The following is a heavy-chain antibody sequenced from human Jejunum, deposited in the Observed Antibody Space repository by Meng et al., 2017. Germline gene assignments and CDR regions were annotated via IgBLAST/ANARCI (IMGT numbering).Heavy chain of an antibody. CDR3: ASHQRGFDIDTAPN. V-gene: IGHV1-2*06. CDR1: GDTFAGYY. D-gene: IGHD2-2*01. Sequence: VTKSGASVKVSVQAFGDTFAGYYVNWVRQAPGQGLEYMGRIMPDSGYSTYVQRFQDRVTMTTDTSISTVYMELSRLTSDDTAVYYCASHQRGFDIDTAPNWGQGTLVTVSS. J-gene: IGHJ4*02. CDR2: IMPDSGYS.